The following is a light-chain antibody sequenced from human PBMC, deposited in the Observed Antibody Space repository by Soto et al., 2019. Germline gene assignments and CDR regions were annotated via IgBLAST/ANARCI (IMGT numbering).Light chain of an antibody. CDR2: EVS. CDR1: SSDVGGYNY. Sequence: QSVLTQPACVSGSPGQSITISCTGTSSDVGGYNYVSWYQQHPGKAPKLMIYEVSNRPSGVSTRFSGSKSGNTASLTISGLQADDDADYYCSSFTTTYTRVFGSGTKLTVL. V-gene: IGLV2-14*01. CDR3: SSFTTTYTRV. J-gene: IGLJ1*01.